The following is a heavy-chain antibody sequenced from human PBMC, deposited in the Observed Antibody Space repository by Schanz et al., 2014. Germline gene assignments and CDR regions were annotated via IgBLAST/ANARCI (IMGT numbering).Heavy chain of an antibody. J-gene: IGHJ5*02. CDR2: IDTAGSYT. V-gene: IGHV3-74*02. D-gene: IGHD3-16*01. CDR1: GFTFSSHS. CDR3: VRWGAS. Sequence: EVQLVESGGTLVQPGGSLRLSCVASGFTFSSHSMNWVRQAPGQGLVWVSTIDTAGSYTSYVDSVKGRFTISRDNAKNTLYLQMSRLRVEDTAVYYCVRWGASWGQGTLVTVSS.